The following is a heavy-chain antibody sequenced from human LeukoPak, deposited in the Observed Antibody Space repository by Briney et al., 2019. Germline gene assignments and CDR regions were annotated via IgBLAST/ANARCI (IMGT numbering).Heavy chain of an antibody. CDR1: GFTFSSYS. D-gene: IGHD3-10*01. V-gene: IGHV3-21*01. J-gene: IGHJ6*02. CDR2: ISSSSSYI. CDR3: AVPIYGSGSYRNINNYYYYGMDV. Sequence: GGSLRLSCAASGFTFSSYSMNWVRQAPGKGLEWVSSISSSSSYIYYADSVKGRFTISRDNAKNSLYLQMNSLRAEDTAVYYCAVPIYGSGSYRNINNYYYYGMDVWGQGTTVTVSS.